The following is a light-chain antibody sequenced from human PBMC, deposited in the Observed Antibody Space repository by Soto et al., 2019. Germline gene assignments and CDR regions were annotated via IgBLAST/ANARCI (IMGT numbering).Light chain of an antibody. CDR1: SSNIGNNA. CDR3: AAWDDRLNGVV. V-gene: IGLV1-36*01. CDR2: YDD. Sequence: QSVLTQPPSVSEAPRQRVTISCSGSSSNIGNNAVNWDQQLPGKAPKLLIYYDDLLPSGVCDRFSGSKSGTSDSLAISGLQSEDEADYCCAAWDDRLNGVVFGGGTKLTVL. J-gene: IGLJ2*01.